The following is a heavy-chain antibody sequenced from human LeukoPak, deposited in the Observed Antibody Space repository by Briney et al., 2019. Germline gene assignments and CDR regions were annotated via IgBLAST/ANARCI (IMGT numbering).Heavy chain of an antibody. Sequence: PSETLSLTCAVYGGSFSGYYWSWIRQPPGKGLEWIGEINHSGSTNYNPSLTSRVTISVDTSKNQFSLKLSSVTAADTAVYYCASQRRCRQLRPFDYWGQGTLVTASS. CDR2: INHSGST. CDR1: GGSFSGYY. D-gene: IGHD5-24*01. J-gene: IGHJ4*02. V-gene: IGHV4-34*01. CDR3: ASQRRCRQLRPFDY.